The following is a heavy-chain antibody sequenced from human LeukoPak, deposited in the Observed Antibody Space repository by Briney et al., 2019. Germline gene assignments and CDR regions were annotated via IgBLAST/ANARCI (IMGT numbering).Heavy chain of an antibody. D-gene: IGHD1-26*01. CDR3: ARDRGYSGSYYFDY. J-gene: IGHJ4*02. V-gene: IGHV4-59*01. CDR2: IYYSGST. CDR1: GGSISSYY. Sequence: SETLSLTCTVSGGSISSYYWSWIPQPPGKGLEGIGYIYYSGSTNYNPSLKSRVTISVDTSKNQFSLKLSSVTAADTAVYYCARDRGYSGSYYFDYWGQGTLVTVSS.